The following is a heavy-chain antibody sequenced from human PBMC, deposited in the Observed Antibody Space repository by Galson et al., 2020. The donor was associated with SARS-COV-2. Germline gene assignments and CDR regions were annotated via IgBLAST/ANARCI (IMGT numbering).Heavy chain of an antibody. J-gene: IGHJ4*02. CDR2: ISGYNGNT. D-gene: IGHD2-15*01. V-gene: IGHV1-18*01. CDR1: GYRFTGYG. CDR3: ARGGKLYCRGGTCYLDL. Sequence: ASVKVSCRTSGYRFTGYGISWVRQAPGQGLEWMSWISGYNGNTDYAQNIQGSVTLTTDTSATTAYMELTNLSSDDTAVYYCARGGKLYCRGGTCYLDLWGQGTLVTVSA.